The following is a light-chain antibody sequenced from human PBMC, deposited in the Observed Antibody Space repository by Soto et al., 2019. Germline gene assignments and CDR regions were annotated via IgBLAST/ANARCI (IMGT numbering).Light chain of an antibody. CDR3: QQYGSSHRYT. CDR2: GAS. Sequence: EIVLTQSPGTLSLSPGERATLSCRASQSVSSSYLAWYQQKPGQAPRLLIYGASSRATGIPDMFSGSGSGTDCTLTISRLEPEDFAVYYCQQYGSSHRYTFGQGTQLESK. V-gene: IGKV3-20*01. J-gene: IGKJ2*01. CDR1: QSVSSSY.